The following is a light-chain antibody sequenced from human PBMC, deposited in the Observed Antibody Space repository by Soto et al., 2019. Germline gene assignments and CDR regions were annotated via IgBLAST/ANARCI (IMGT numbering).Light chain of an antibody. CDR2: ADS. Sequence: EIVLTQSPATLSLSPGETATLSCRASQSVSGYIGWYQQKPGQAPRLLIYADSNRATGIPARFSGSGSGTDFTLSITSLEPEDIAVYYCQQRSSWPLTFGGGTKVDIK. J-gene: IGKJ4*01. CDR3: QQRSSWPLT. V-gene: IGKV3-11*01. CDR1: QSVSGY.